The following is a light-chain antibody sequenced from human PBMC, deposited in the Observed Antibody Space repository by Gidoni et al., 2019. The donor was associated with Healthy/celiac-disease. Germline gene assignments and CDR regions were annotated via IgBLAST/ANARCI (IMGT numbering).Light chain of an antibody. CDR2: AAS. J-gene: IGKJ4*01. CDR1: QSIISS. Sequence: DIQLTQSPSSLPASVGDRVTITCRASQSIISSLNWYQQKPGKAPKLLIYAASSLQSGVPSRFSGSGSGTDYTLTSSSLQPEDFATYYCQQSYSTPLTFXGXTKVEIK. V-gene: IGKV1-39*01. CDR3: QQSYSTPLT.